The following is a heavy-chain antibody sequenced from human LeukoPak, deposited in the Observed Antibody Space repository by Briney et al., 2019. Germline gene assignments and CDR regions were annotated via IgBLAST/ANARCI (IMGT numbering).Heavy chain of an antibody. CDR1: GFTFSSYW. CDR2: IKQDGSEK. V-gene: IGHV3-7*01. J-gene: IGHJ6*03. D-gene: IGHD3-10*01. CDR3: ARGGGYYYYYMDV. Sequence: GGSLRLSCAASGFTFSSYWMSWFRQAPGKGLEWVANIKQDGSEKYYVDPVKGRFTISRDNAKNSLYLQMNSLRAEDTAVYYCARGGGYYYYYMDVWGKGTTVTVSS.